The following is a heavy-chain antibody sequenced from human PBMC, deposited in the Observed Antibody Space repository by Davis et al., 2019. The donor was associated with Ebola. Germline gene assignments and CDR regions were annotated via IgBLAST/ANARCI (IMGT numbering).Heavy chain of an antibody. J-gene: IGHJ4*02. CDR3: ARGRGDCSSTSCSYLYYFDY. CDR1: GGSFSGYY. CDR2: INHSGST. D-gene: IGHD2-2*01. V-gene: IGHV4-34*01. Sequence: MPSETLSLTCAVYGGSFSGYYWIWIRQPPGKGLEWIGEINHSGSTNYNPSLKSRVTISVDTSKNQFSLKLSSVTAADTAVYYCARGRGDCSSTSCSYLYYFDYWGQGTLVTVSS.